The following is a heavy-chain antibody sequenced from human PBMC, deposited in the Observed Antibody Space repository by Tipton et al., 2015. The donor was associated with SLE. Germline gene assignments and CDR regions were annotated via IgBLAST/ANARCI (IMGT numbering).Heavy chain of an antibody. V-gene: IGHV4-38-2*02. CDR1: GYSISSGYY. CDR2: LSHNGVT. CDR3: AREVEGYSSSWFKGFFDV. Sequence: TLSLTCVVSGYSISSGYYWGWIRLPPGKGLEWIGSLSHNGVTAYNPSLRNRVPIFGDRSKNHFSLSLTSVTAADTAVYYCAREVEGYSSSWFKGFFDVWGQGTLVTVSS. J-gene: IGHJ4*02. D-gene: IGHD6-13*01.